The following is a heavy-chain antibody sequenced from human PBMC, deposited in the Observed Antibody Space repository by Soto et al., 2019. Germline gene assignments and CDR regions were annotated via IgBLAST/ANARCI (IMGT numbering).Heavy chain of an antibody. V-gene: IGHV4-4*07. J-gene: IGHJ5*02. D-gene: IGHD3-3*01. CDR2: IYTSGST. Sequence: SETLSLTCTVSGGSISSYYWSWIRQPAGKGLEWIGRIYTSGSTNYNPSLKSRVTMSVDTSKNQFSLKLSSVTAADTAVYYCARGRTTIFGVVPNNWFDPWGQGTLVTVSS. CDR3: ARGRTTIFGVVPNNWFDP. CDR1: GGSISSYY.